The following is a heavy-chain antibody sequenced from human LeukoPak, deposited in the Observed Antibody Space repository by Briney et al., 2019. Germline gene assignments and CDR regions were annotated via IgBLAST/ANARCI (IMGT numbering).Heavy chain of an antibody. D-gene: IGHD3-16*01. J-gene: IGHJ4*02. CDR3: ARARPGYDTPPYYFDF. V-gene: IGHV3-48*01. CDR1: GFAFSTYS. CDR2: IISSSSVI. Sequence: GGSLRLSCAASGFAFSTYSMNWVRQAPGKGLEWISYIISSSSVIYYADSVKGRFTISRDNAKSSLYLQMNSLRAEDTAVYYCARARPGYDTPPYYFDFWGQGTLVTVSS.